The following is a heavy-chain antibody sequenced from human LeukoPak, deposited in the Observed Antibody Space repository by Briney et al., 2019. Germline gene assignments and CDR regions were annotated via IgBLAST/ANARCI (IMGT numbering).Heavy chain of an antibody. CDR2: IKQDGSEK. CDR3: ARDGPAAGKRYAFDI. J-gene: IGHJ3*02. D-gene: IGHD6-13*01. V-gene: IGHV3-7*01. CDR1: GFTFSSYE. Sequence: PGGSLRLSCAASGFTFSSYEMNWVRQAPGKGLEWVANIKQDGSEKYYVDSVKGRFTISRDNAKNSLYLQMNSLRAEDTAVYYCARDGPAAGKRYAFDIWGQGTMVTVSS.